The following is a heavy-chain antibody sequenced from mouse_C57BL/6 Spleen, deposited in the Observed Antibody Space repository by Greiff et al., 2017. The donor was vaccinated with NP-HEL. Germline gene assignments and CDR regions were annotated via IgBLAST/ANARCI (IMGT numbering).Heavy chain of an antibody. CDR2: IWGVGST. CDR1: GFSLTSYG. V-gene: IGHV2-6*01. J-gene: IGHJ3*01. CDR3: AKSTAQARGAY. D-gene: IGHD3-2*02. Sequence: VNVVESGPGLVAPSQSLSITCTVSGFSLTSYGVDWVRQSPGKGLEWLGVIWGVGSTNYNSALKSRLSISKDNSKSQVFLKMNSLQTDDTAMYYCAKSTAQARGAYWGQGTLVTVSA.